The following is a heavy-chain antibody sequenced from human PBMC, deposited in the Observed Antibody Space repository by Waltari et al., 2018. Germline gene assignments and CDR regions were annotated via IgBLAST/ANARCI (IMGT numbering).Heavy chain of an antibody. Sequence: QVQLQESGPGLVKPSQTLSLTCTVSGGSISSGDYYWSWIRQPPGKGLEWIGYIYYSGSTYYNPALKSRVNISVDTSKNQFSLKLSSVTAADTAVYYCAVGSGVRNYYYYYGMDVWGQGTTVTVSS. CDR2: IYYSGST. CDR1: GGSISSGDYY. D-gene: IGHD3-10*01. V-gene: IGHV4-30-4*08. J-gene: IGHJ6*02. CDR3: AVGSGVRNYYYYYGMDV.